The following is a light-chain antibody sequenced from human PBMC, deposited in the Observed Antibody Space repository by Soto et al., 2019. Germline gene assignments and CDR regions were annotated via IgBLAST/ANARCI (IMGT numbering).Light chain of an antibody. V-gene: IGLV2-23*02. CDR1: SSDVGTYNL. Sequence: QSALTQPASVSGSPGQSITISCTGTSSDVGTYNLVSWYQQHPGKAPKLMIYEVRKRPSGVSNRFSASKSGNTASLTISGLQAEDEADYYCCSYAGSSTYVFGTGTKVTVL. J-gene: IGLJ1*01. CDR2: EVR. CDR3: CSYAGSSTYV.